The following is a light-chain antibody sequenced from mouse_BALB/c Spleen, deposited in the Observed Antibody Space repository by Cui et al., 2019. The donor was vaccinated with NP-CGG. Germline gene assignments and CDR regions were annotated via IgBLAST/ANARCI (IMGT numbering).Light chain of an antibody. J-gene: IGLJ1*01. V-gene: IGLV1*01. CDR2: GTN. CDR1: TGAVTTSNY. CDR3: ALWYSNHWV. Sequence: QAVVTQESALTTSPGETVTLTCRSSTGAVTTSNYANWVQEKPDHLFTGLIGGTNNRVPGVPARFSGSLIGDKAALTITGAQTDDEAIYFCALWYSNHWVFGGGTKLTVV.